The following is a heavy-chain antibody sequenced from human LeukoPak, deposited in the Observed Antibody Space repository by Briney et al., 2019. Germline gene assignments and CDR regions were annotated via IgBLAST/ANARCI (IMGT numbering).Heavy chain of an antibody. CDR1: GFNFEDYT. CDR2: ISWDGEGT. CDR3: ANSRSGYFH. D-gene: IGHD2/OR15-2a*01. V-gene: IGHV3-43*01. J-gene: IGHJ4*02. Sequence: QSGGSLRLSCAASGFNFEDYTMHWVRHAPGKGLGWVCLISWDGEGTYADSVKGRFNISRDNRKHSLYLQMNSLKTEDSALYYCANSRSGYFHWGQGTLVTGSS.